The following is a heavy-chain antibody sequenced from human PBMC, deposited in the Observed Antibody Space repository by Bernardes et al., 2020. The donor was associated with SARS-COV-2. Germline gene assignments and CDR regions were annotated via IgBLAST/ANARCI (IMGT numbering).Heavy chain of an antibody. D-gene: IGHD4-17*01. V-gene: IGHV3-33*01. CDR2: IWYDGSNK. CDR3: ARDWAFGYGDGATDFDY. Sequence: GGSLRLSCAASGFTFSSYGMHWVRQAPGKGLEWVAVIWYDGSNKYYADSVKGRFTISRDNSKNTLYLQMNSLRAEDTAGYYCARDWAFGYGDGATDFDYWGQGTLVTVSS. J-gene: IGHJ4*02. CDR1: GFTFSSYG.